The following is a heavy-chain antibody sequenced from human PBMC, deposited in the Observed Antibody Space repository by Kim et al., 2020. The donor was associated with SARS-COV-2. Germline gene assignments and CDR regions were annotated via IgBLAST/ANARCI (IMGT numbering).Heavy chain of an antibody. V-gene: IGHV3-30*04. Sequence: GGSLRLSCAASGFTFSSYAMHWVRQAPGKGLEWVAVISYDGSNKYYADSVKGRFTISRDNSKNTLYLQMNSLRAEDTAVYYCARAGVRGVIIGYFDYWGQGTLVTVSS. D-gene: IGHD3-10*01. J-gene: IGHJ4*02. CDR3: ARAGVRGVIIGYFDY. CDR2: ISYDGSNK. CDR1: GFTFSSYA.